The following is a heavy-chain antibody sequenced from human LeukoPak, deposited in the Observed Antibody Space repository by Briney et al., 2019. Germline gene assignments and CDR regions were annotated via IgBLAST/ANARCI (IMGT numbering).Heavy chain of an antibody. CDR1: GDSVSSNSAA. Sequence: SQTLSLTCAISGDSVSSNSAAWNWIRQSPSRGLEWLGRTYYRSKWYNDYAVSVKSRITINPDTSKNQFSLQLNSVTPEDTAVYYCARDTGDGYTPPNYYYYMDVLGKGTTVTVSS. V-gene: IGHV6-1*01. D-gene: IGHD5-24*01. CDR2: TYYRSKWYN. CDR3: ARDTGDGYTPPNYYYYMDV. J-gene: IGHJ6*03.